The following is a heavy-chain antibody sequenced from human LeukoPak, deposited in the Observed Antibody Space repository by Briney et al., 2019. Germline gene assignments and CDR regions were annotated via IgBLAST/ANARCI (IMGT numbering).Heavy chain of an antibody. V-gene: IGHV3-15*01. CDR1: GFTFSNAW. D-gene: IGHD1-14*01. J-gene: IGHJ4*02. Sequence: GGSLRLSWAASGFTFSNAWMSWVRQAPGKGLEGVGPIKSKTDGGTTDYAAPVKGRFTISRDDSKNTLYLQMNSLNTEDTAVYYCTTDAPPEYYFDYWGQGTLVTVSS. CDR2: IKSKTDGGTT. CDR3: TTDAPPEYYFDY.